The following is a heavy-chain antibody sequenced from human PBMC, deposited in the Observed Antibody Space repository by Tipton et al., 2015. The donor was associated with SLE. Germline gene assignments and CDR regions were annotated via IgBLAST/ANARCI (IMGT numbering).Heavy chain of an antibody. V-gene: IGHV4-30-4*01. CDR2: INHSGST. CDR1: GGSISSGDYY. D-gene: IGHD3-22*01. J-gene: IGHJ4*02. Sequence: TLSLTCTVSGGSISSGDYYWSWIRQPPGKGLEWIGEINHSGSTNYNPSLKSRVTISVDTSKNQFSLKLSSVTAADTAAYYCARENHYYDSSGYYYGYYFDYLGQGTLVTVSS. CDR3: ARENHYYDSSGYYYGYYFDY.